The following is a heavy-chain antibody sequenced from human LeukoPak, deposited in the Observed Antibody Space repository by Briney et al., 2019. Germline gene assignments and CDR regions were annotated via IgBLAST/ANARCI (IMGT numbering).Heavy chain of an antibody. V-gene: IGHV3-53*01. Sequence: GGSLRLSCAASGFTVSSNYMSWVRQAPGKWLEWVSVIYIGGDTYYADSVKGRFTISRDNSKNTLYLQMNSLRAEDTAVYYCARSFISAATYDAFDIWGQGTMVTVSS. D-gene: IGHD2-15*01. CDR3: ARSFISAATYDAFDI. CDR2: IYIGGDT. J-gene: IGHJ3*02. CDR1: GFTVSSNY.